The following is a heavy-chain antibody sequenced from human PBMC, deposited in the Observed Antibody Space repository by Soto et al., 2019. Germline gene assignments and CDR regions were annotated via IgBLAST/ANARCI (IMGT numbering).Heavy chain of an antibody. CDR2: INHSGST. V-gene: IGHV4-34*01. CDR1: GGSFSGYY. J-gene: IGHJ4*02. D-gene: IGHD3-16*02. Sequence: PSEILSLTCAVYGGSFSGYYWSWIRQPPGKGLEWIGEINHSGSTNYSPSFQGHVTISADKSISTAYLQWSSLKASDTAMYYCARHLVHASTRPYFDYWGQGTLVTVSS. CDR3: ARHLVHASTRPYFDY.